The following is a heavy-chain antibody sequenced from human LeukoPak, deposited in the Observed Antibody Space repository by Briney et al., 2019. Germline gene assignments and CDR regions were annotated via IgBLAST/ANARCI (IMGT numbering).Heavy chain of an antibody. V-gene: IGHV4-61*02. CDR2: IYTSGST. CDR3: ARYVTVAPGFDY. Sequence: SETLSLTCTVSGGSISSGSYYWSWIRQPAGKGLEWIGRIYTSGSTNYNPSLKSRVTISVDTSKNQFSLKLSSVTAADTAVYYCARYVTVAPGFDYWGQGTLVTVSS. J-gene: IGHJ4*02. CDR1: GGSISSGSYY. D-gene: IGHD3-16*01.